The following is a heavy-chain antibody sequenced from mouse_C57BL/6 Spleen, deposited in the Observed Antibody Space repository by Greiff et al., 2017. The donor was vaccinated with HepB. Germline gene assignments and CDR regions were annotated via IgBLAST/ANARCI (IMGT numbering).Heavy chain of an antibody. Sequence: VKLVESGPGLVQPSQSLSITCTVSGFSLTSYGVHWVRQSPGKGLEWLGVIWSGGSTDYNAAFISRLSISKDNSKSQVFFKMNSLQADDTAIYYCASLTWAYWGQGTLVTVSA. J-gene: IGHJ3*01. D-gene: IGHD4-1*01. CDR2: IWSGGST. V-gene: IGHV2-2*01. CDR1: GFSLTSYG. CDR3: ASLTWAY.